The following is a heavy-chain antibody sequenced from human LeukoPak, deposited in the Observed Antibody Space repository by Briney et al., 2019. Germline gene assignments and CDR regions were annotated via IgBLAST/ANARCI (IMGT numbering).Heavy chain of an antibody. J-gene: IGHJ4*02. CDR3: ASEPIQLGSIDY. V-gene: IGHV3-11*01. CDR1: GFTFSDYY. D-gene: IGHD5-18*01. CDR2: ISSSGSTI. Sequence: GGSLGLSCAASGFTFSDYYMSWIRQAPGKGLEWVSYISSSGSTIYYADSVKGRFTISRDNAKNSLYLQMNSLRAEDTAVYCCASEPIQLGSIDYWGQGTLVTVSS.